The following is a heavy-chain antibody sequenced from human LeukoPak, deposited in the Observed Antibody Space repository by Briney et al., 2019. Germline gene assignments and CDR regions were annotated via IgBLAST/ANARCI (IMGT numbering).Heavy chain of an antibody. CDR2: VSSSGGTI. CDR3: ARWAPQYGGYAFDY. CDR1: GFTFSDYY. D-gene: IGHD5-12*01. J-gene: IGHJ4*02. V-gene: IGHV3-11*01. Sequence: GGSLRLSCAASGFTFSDYYMSWIRQAPGKGLEWVSYVSSSGGTIYYADSVKGRFTISRDNAKNSLYLQMNSLRAEDTAVYYCARWAPQYGGYAFDYWGQGTLVTVSS.